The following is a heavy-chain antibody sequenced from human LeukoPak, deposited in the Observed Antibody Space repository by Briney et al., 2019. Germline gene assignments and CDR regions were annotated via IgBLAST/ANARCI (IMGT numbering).Heavy chain of an antibody. CDR1: GGTFSSYA. CDR3: ARSRRVEMATYDY. D-gene: IGHD5-24*01. Sequence: SVKVSFKASGGTFSSYAISWVRQAPGQGLEWMGGIIPIFGAANYAQKFQGRVTITTDESTSTAYMELSSLRSEDTAVYYCARSRRVEMATYDYWGQGTLVTVSS. V-gene: IGHV1-69*05. CDR2: IIPIFGAA. J-gene: IGHJ4*02.